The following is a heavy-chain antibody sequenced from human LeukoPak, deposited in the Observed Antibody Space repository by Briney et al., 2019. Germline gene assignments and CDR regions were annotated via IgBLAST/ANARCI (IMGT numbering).Heavy chain of an antibody. CDR3: ARETQEYYYYYYYMDV. D-gene: IGHD3-10*01. V-gene: IGHV3-66*02. CDR2: IYSGGST. CDR1: GFTVSSNY. J-gene: IGHJ6*03. Sequence: PGGSLRLSCAASGFTVSSNYMSWVRQAPGKGLEWVSVIYSGGSTYYADYVKGRFTISRDNSKNTLYLQMNSLRAEDTAVYYCARETQEYYYYYYYMDVWGKGTTVTVSS.